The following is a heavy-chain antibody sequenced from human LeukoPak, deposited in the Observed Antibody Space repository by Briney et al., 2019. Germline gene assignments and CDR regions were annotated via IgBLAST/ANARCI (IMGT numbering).Heavy chain of an antibody. Sequence: PSETLSLXCTVSGGSISSGSYYWSWIRQPAGKGLEWIGRIYTSGSTNYNPSLKSRVTISVDTSKNQFSLKLSSVTAADTAVYYCAIITVVKGYDYWGQGTLVTVSS. D-gene: IGHD4-23*01. CDR3: AIITVVKGYDY. J-gene: IGHJ4*02. CDR1: GGSISSGSYY. V-gene: IGHV4-61*02. CDR2: IYTSGST.